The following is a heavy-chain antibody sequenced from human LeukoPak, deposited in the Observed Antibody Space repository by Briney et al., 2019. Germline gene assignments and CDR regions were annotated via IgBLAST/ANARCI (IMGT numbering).Heavy chain of an antibody. J-gene: IGHJ6*03. CDR1: GGSISSSSYY. Sequence: SETLSLTCTVSGGSISSSSYYWGWIRQPPGKGLEWIGSIYYSGSTYYNTSLKSRVTISVDTSKNQFSLKLSSVTAADTAVYYCARSKTLRITMVRGAPNYYMDVWGKGTTVTVSS. V-gene: IGHV4-39*07. CDR2: IYYSGST. CDR3: ARSKTLRITMVRGAPNYYMDV. D-gene: IGHD3-10*01.